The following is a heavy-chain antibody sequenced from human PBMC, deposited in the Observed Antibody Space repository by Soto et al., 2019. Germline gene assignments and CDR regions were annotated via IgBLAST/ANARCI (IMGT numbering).Heavy chain of an antibody. CDR3: AREEGPDY. CDR2: INHSGST. CDR1: GGSFSGYY. J-gene: IGHJ4*02. Sequence: QVQLQQWGAGLLKPSETLSLTCAVYGGSFSGYYWSWILQPPGKGLEWIGEINHSGSTNYNPSLKSRVTISVDTSKNQFSLELSSVTAADTAVYYCAREEGPDYWGQGTLVTVSS. V-gene: IGHV4-34*01.